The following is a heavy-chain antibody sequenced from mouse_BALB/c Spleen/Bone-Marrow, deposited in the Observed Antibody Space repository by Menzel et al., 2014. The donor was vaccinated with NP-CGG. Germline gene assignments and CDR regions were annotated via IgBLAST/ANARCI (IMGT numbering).Heavy chain of an antibody. CDR2: IWAGGYI. CDR1: GFSLTRYG. D-gene: IGHD2-13*01. Sequence: QVQLQQSGPGLVTPSPSLTITCNVSGFSLTRYGVHWVRQPPGKGLEWLGVIWAGGYINYNSALMSRLSISKDNSKSQVFLKTHSPQTDDPSTFFLARDDYAGSFYYLGPGTSLPVPS. J-gene: IGHJ2*02. V-gene: IGHV2-9*02. CDR3: ARDDYAGSFYY.